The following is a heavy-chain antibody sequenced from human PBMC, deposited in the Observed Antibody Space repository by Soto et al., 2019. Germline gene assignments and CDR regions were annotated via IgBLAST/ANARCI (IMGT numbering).Heavy chain of an antibody. D-gene: IGHD3-10*01. V-gene: IGHV3-23*01. J-gene: IGHJ6*02. CDR1: GFTFSNYA. CDR2: ISGSGRNT. CDR3: AKDLHRSGSFTAYYHYGLDV. Sequence: EVQMLESGGGLVHPGGSLRLSCAASGFTFSNYAMNWVRQAPGKGLEWVSSISGSGRNTYYADSVKGRLTISRDSSKNTLYLQMNSLRVEDTGVYYCAKDLHRSGSFTAYYHYGLDVWGQGTTVTVSS.